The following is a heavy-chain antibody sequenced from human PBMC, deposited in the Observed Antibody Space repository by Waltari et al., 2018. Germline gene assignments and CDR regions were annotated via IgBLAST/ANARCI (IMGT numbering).Heavy chain of an antibody. Sequence: EVQLVESGGGLVQPGGSLRLSCEAAGFTFGRYWRHWVRQAPGKGLVWVSRISSDGNTTTYADSVKGRFTISRDNAKNTLYLQMNSLRAEDTAVYYCARVEYSYGPYCFDSWGQGTPVTVSS. J-gene: IGHJ4*02. D-gene: IGHD5-18*01. V-gene: IGHV3-74*03. CDR3: ARVEYSYGPYCFDS. CDR1: GFTFGRYW. CDR2: ISSDGNTT.